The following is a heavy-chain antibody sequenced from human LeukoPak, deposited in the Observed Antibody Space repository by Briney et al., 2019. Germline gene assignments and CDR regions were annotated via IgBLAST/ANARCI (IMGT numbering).Heavy chain of an antibody. CDR1: GFSFNSHW. Sequence: GESLKISCKGSGFSFNSHWIGWVRQMPGKGLEWMGIFHPGDSESRYSPSFQGQVTMSADQSITTAYLQWNSLKASDTAMYFCARTIAFYYDSSSYMDFWGQGTLVTVSS. J-gene: IGHJ4*02. D-gene: IGHD3-22*01. CDR2: FHPGDSES. V-gene: IGHV5-51*01. CDR3: ARTIAFYYDSSSYMDF.